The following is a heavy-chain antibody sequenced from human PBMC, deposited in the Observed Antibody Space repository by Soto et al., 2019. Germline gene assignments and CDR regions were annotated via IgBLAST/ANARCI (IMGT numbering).Heavy chain of an antibody. V-gene: IGHV3-30*18. D-gene: IGHD6-19*01. Sequence: QVQLVESGGGVVQPGRSLRLSCAASGFTFSSYGMHWVRQAPGKGLEWVAVISYDGSNKYYADSVKGRFTISRNNSKNTLYLQMNSLRAEDTAVYYCAKARRAEGYFDYWGQGTLVTVSS. CDR3: AKARRAEGYFDY. CDR1: GFTFSSYG. CDR2: ISYDGSNK. J-gene: IGHJ4*02.